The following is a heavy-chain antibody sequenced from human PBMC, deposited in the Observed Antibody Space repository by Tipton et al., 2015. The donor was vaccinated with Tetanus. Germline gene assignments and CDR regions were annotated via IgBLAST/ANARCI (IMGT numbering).Heavy chain of an antibody. J-gene: IGHJ4*02. V-gene: IGHV4-59*08. CDR2: VYSSGST. Sequence: TLSLTCTVSGGSISSYYWSWIRQPPGKGLEWIGNVYSSGSTYYNPSLKGRVTISVDTSTTQFSLELTSVTAADTAVYYCARHAGAGATIWGTDYWGQGTLVTVSS. CDR1: GGSISSYY. D-gene: IGHD3-9*01. CDR3: ARHAGAGATIWGTDY.